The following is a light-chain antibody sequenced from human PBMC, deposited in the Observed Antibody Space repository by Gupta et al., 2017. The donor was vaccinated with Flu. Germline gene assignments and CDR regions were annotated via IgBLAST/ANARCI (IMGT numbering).Light chain of an antibody. V-gene: IGLV7-46*01. CDR2: DTT. Sequence: NTGPVTSRHYPYWLQQRPGQAPRTLMYDTTIKQSWTPARFSGSLLGGKAALTLSGAQPEDEADYYCLLFYSESWVFGGGTKLTVL. J-gene: IGLJ3*02. CDR1: TGPVTSRHY. CDR3: LLFYSESWV.